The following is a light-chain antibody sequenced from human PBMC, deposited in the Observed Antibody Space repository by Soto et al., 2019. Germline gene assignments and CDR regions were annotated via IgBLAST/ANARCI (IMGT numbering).Light chain of an antibody. CDR3: QSYDPDNSVI. Sequence: NFMLTQPHSVSESPGKTVTISCTGSSGSIASNSVQWYQQRPGSAPTTVIYEDDQRPSGVPDRFSGSIDSSSNSASLTISGLKTEDEADYYCQSYDPDNSVIVGGGTKVTVL. CDR1: SGSIASNS. CDR2: EDD. V-gene: IGLV6-57*02. J-gene: IGLJ2*01.